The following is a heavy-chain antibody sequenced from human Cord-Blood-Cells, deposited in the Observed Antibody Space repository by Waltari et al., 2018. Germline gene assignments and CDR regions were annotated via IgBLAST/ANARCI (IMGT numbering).Heavy chain of an antibody. J-gene: IGHJ4*02. V-gene: IGHV1-69*01. CDR1: GGTFSSYA. CDR2: ISAIFGTA. CDR3: ARVWDSSSSSRPLNAFDY. Sequence: QVQLVQSGAEVKKTGSSVKVSCKASGGTFSSYAISWVRQAPGQGLEWMGGISAIFGTANYAQKFQGRVTIAADESTSTAYMELSSLRSEDTAVYYCARVWDSSSSSRPLNAFDYWGQGTLVTVSS. D-gene: IGHD6-6*01.